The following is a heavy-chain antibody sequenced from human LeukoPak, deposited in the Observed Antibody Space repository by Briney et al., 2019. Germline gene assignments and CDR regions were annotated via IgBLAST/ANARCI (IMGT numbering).Heavy chain of an antibody. D-gene: IGHD6-19*01. J-gene: IGHJ2*01. CDR1: GFTFSSYA. Sequence: GGSLRLSCAAPGFTFSSYAMSWVRQAPGKGLEWVSGISWNSGSIAYADSVKGRFTISRDNARNSLYLQMNSLRAEDMALYYCAKDLRAVAGGYFDLWGRGTLVTVSS. CDR2: ISWNSGSI. V-gene: IGHV3-9*03. CDR3: AKDLRAVAGGYFDL.